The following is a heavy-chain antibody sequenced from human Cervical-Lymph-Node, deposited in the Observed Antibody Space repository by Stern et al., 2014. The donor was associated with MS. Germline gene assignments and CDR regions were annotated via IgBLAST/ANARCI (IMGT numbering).Heavy chain of an antibody. V-gene: IGHV4-59*01. CDR3: ARHSVGVKDFDS. CDR2: VYYNGST. D-gene: IGHD4-23*01. CDR1: GGSIRTFS. Sequence: QVKLQESGPGLVKPSETLSLTCTVSGGSIRTFSWSWIRQPPGRGLECIDCVYYNGSTTHNPSLKSRVTMSVDTSKSQLSLRLHSVTAADTAVYYCARHSVGVKDFDSWGQGTLVTVSS. J-gene: IGHJ4*02.